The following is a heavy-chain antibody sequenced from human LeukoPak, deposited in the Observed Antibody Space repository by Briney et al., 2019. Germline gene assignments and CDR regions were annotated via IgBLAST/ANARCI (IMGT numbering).Heavy chain of an antibody. D-gene: IGHD2-8*01. V-gene: IGHV4-39*07. J-gene: IGHJ4*02. CDR3: ARGYCTNAVCSLGPTQA. Sequence: PSETLSLTCTVSGGSTSSSSYYWGWIRQPPGKGLEWIGSIYYSGSTYYNPSLKSRVTISVDTSNNQFSLKLSSVTAADTAIYYCARGYCTNAVCSLGPTQAWGQGTLVTVSS. CDR1: GGSTSSSSYY. CDR2: IYYSGST.